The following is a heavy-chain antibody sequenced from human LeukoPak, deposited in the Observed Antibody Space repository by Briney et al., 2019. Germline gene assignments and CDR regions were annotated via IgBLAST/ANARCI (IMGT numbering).Heavy chain of an antibody. D-gene: IGHD1-26*01. Sequence: GGSLRLSCAASGFTVSSNYMGWVRQAPGKRPEWVANMNIDGSEKYYADSVKGRFSISRDNARNSVYLQMASLRVEDTAVYYCARDPVEWELLLDYWGQGTLVTVSS. CDR1: GFTVSSNY. CDR2: MNIDGSEK. J-gene: IGHJ4*02. CDR3: ARDPVEWELLLDY. V-gene: IGHV3-7*01.